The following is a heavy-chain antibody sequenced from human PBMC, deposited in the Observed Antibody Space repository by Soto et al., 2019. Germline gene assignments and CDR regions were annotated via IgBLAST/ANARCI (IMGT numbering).Heavy chain of an antibody. CDR1: GGSITSSSHY. Sequence: SETLSLTCAVSGGSITSSSHYWGWIRQPPGKGLECIANIYYDGNTYYNPSLKSRVTISLDTSKNQFSLRLNSVTAADTAVYYCARSSITPRLFMYPSDYWGQGTLVTVSS. CDR2: IYYDGNT. J-gene: IGHJ4*02. CDR3: ARSSITPRLFMYPSDY. V-gene: IGHV4-39*01. D-gene: IGHD6-6*01.